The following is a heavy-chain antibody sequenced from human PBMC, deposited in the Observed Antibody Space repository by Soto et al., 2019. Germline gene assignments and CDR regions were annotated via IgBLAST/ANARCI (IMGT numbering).Heavy chain of an antibody. CDR2: ISAYNGNT. CDR3: ARDSGRVATYYYDSSGSDAFDI. D-gene: IGHD3-22*01. J-gene: IGHJ3*02. CDR1: GYTFTSYG. Sequence: ASVKVSCKASGYTFTSYGISWVRQAPGQGLEWMGWISAYNGNTNYAQKLQGRVTMTTDTSTSTAYMELRSLRSDDTAVYYCARDSGRVATYYYDSSGSDAFDIWGQGTMVTVSS. V-gene: IGHV1-18*01.